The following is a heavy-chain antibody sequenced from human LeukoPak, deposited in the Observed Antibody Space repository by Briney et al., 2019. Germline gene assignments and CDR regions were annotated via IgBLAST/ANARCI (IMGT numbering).Heavy chain of an antibody. V-gene: IGHV1-2*02. Sequence: GASVKVSCQPSGYTFTRYYMHWLRQAPAPALEWIGWINPNSGGTNYAQKFQGRVTMTRDTSISTAYMELSRLRSDDTAVYYCARGDRSSWYYFVYWGQGTLVTVSS. J-gene: IGHJ4*02. CDR3: ARGDRSSWYYFVY. CDR2: INPNSGGT. D-gene: IGHD6-13*01. CDR1: GYTFTRYY.